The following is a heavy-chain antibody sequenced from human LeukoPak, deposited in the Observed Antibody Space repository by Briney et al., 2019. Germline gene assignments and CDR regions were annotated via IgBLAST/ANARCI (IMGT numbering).Heavy chain of an antibody. D-gene: IGHD3-10*01. CDR3: ARAPVEDDISVRGVIITYTFDY. J-gene: IGHJ4*02. Sequence: ASVKVSCKASGYTFTGYYMHWVRQAPGQGLEWMGWINPNSGGTNYAQKFQGRVTMTRDTSISTAYMELSRLRSDDTAVYYCARAPVEDDISVRGVIITYTFDYWGQGTLVTVSS. CDR2: INPNSGGT. V-gene: IGHV1-2*02. CDR1: GYTFTGYY.